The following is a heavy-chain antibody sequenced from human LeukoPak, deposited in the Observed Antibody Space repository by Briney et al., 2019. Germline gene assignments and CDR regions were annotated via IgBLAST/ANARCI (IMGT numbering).Heavy chain of an antibody. CDR2: SNSDWSST. CDR1: GFTFSNYW. Sequence: GGSLRLSCAASGFTFSNYWMHWVRQPPAKGLVGVSLSNSDWSSTSYAHSVKGRFTISRDNAKNTLYLQMNCLRAEDTAVYYCARDGSSGRFTPGDFDYWGQGTLVTVSS. J-gene: IGHJ4*02. V-gene: IGHV3-74*01. D-gene: IGHD6-19*01. CDR3: ARDGSSGRFTPGDFDY.